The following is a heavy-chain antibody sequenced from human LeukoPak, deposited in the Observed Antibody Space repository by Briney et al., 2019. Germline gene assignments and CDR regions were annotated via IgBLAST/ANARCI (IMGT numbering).Heavy chain of an antibody. CDR3: ARVFHPTSSQFYFDY. J-gene: IGHJ4*02. D-gene: IGHD2-2*01. CDR1: GGSLSSNSYY. V-gene: IGHV4-39*07. CDR2: IYYSGST. Sequence: SETLSLTCTVSGGSLSSNSYYWVWIRQPPGKGLEWIGTIYYSGSTSYNPSLKSRVTISVDTSKNQFSLKLGSVTAADTAVYYCARVFHPTSSQFYFDYWGQGTLVTVSS.